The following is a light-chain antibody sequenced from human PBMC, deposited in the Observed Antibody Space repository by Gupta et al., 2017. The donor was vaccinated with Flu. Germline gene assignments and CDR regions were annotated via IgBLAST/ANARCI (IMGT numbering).Light chain of an antibody. J-gene: IGKJ1*01. V-gene: IGKV4-1*01. CDR1: QSLLSGSNNKHS. CDR3: QQEDNLPKT. Sequence: DIVMTQSPDSLSLSLGERATINCRSSQSLLSGSNNKHSLAWYQQKPGQPPRLLIYWASTRECGVPDRFSGNGSGTHFTLAISSLQAEDVAVYYCQQEDNLPKTFGQGTMVDIK. CDR2: WAS.